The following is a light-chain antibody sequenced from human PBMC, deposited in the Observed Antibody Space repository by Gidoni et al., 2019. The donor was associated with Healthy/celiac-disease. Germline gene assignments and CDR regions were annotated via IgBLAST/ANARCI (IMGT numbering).Light chain of an antibody. CDR1: SSDVGGYNY. Sequence: QSALTQPAPVPGSPGQPTPISCTGTSSDVGGYNYVSWYQQHPGKAPKLMIYEVSNRPSGVPDRFSGSKSGNTASLTISGLQAEDEADYYCSSYTSSSTLPYVFGTGTKVTVL. CDR3: SSYTSSSTLPYV. V-gene: IGLV2-14*01. J-gene: IGLJ1*01. CDR2: EVS.